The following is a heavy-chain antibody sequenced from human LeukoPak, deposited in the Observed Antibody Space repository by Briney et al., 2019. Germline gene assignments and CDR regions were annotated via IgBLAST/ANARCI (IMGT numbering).Heavy chain of an antibody. D-gene: IGHD3-22*01. CDR2: ISAYNGNT. CDR1: GYTFTSYG. Sequence: GASVKVSCKASGYTFTSYGISWVRQAPGQGLEWMGWISAYNGNTNYAQKLQGRVTMTTDTSTSTAYMELRSLRSEDTAVYYCARGEHYYDSSGYSPFDYWGQGTLVTVSS. CDR3: ARGEHYYDSSGYSPFDY. V-gene: IGHV1-18*01. J-gene: IGHJ4*02.